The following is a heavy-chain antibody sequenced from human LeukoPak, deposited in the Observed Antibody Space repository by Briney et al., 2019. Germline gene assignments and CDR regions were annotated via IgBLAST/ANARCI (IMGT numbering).Heavy chain of an antibody. Sequence: GGSLRLSCAASGFTFSSYWMTWVRQAPGKGLEWVANINQDGGEKYYVDSVKGRFTISRDNAKNSLYLQMNSLRAEDTAVYHCATGRSCATCYLPDYWGQGTLVTVSS. CDR1: GFTFSSYW. D-gene: IGHD2-2*01. CDR3: ATGRSCATCYLPDY. V-gene: IGHV3-7*01. J-gene: IGHJ4*02. CDR2: INQDGGEK.